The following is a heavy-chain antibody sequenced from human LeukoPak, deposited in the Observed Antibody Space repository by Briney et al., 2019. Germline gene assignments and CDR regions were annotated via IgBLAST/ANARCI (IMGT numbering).Heavy chain of an antibody. Sequence: SETLSLTRTVSGGSISSYYWSWIRQPPGKGLEWIGYIYYSGSTNYNPSLKSRVTISLDTSKNQFSLRLNSVTAADTAVYYCARSRSYQLLTFDYWGQGTLVTVSS. D-gene: IGHD1-26*01. CDR3: ARSRSYQLLTFDY. CDR1: GGSISSYY. V-gene: IGHV4-59*01. J-gene: IGHJ4*02. CDR2: IYYSGST.